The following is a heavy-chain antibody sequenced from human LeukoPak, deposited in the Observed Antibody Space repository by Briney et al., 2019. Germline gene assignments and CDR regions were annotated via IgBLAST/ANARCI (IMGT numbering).Heavy chain of an antibody. CDR3: ARNSATGTIDY. J-gene: IGHJ4*02. Sequence: GGSLRLSCAASRFTFGSYWMSWVRQAPGKGLEWVANIKQDGSETYYVDSVKGRFTICRENAKNSLYLQMNSLRAEDTAVYYCARNSATGTIDYWGQGTLVTVSS. D-gene: IGHD1-1*01. CDR1: RFTFGSYW. CDR2: IKQDGSET. V-gene: IGHV3-7*01.